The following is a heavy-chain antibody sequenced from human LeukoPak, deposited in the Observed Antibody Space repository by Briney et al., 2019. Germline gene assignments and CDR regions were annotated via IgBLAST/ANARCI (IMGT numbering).Heavy chain of an antibody. CDR3: ARDRSSGYHSWFDP. V-gene: IGHV3-21*01. CDR1: GFTFSSYS. D-gene: IGHD3-22*01. CDR2: ISSSSSYI. J-gene: IGHJ5*02. Sequence: GGSLRLSCAASGFTFSSYSMNWVRQAPGKGLEWVSSISSSSSYIYYADSVKGRFTISRDNAKNSLYLQMNSLRAEDTAAYYCARDRSSGYHSWFDPWGQGTLVTVSS.